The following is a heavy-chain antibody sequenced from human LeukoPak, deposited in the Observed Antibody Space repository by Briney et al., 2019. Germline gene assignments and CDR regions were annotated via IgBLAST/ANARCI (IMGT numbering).Heavy chain of an antibody. CDR3: AHAYGDTDY. J-gene: IGHJ4*02. CDR1: GFTGFTFSKNT. CDR2: ITSSGNYT. D-gene: IGHD4-17*01. V-gene: IGHV3-21*01. Sequence: PGGSLRLSCAVTGFTGFTFSKNTMNWVRQAPGKGLEWVSSITSSGNYTYYAASVKGRFTISRDNAKNALFLQMNSLRAEDTAVYYCAHAYGDTDYWGQGTLVTDSS.